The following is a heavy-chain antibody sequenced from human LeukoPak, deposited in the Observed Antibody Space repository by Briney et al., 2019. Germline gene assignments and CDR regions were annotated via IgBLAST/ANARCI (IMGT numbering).Heavy chain of an antibody. D-gene: IGHD3-3*01. CDR1: GYTFTSYA. V-gene: IGHV7-4-1*02. Sequence: GASVKVSCKASGYTFTSYAMNWVRQAPGQGLEWMGWINTNTGNPTYAQGFTGRFVFSLDTSVSTAYLQISSLKAEDTAVYYCARGKTYYDFWSGPRLVQLDFDYWGQGTLVTVSS. CDR2: INTNTGNP. J-gene: IGHJ4*02. CDR3: ARGKTYYDFWSGPRLVQLDFDY.